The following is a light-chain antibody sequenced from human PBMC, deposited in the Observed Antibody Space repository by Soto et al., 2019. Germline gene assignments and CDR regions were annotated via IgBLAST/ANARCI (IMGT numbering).Light chain of an antibody. CDR3: QQRSNWPST. Sequence: ESVLTQTPATLSLSPGNRDTLSCRASQSLSGYLAWYQQKPGQAPRLLIYDASNRATGIPARFSGSGSGTDFTLTITRLEPEDFAVYYCQQRSNWPSTFGGGTKVEI. CDR1: QSLSGY. V-gene: IGKV3-11*01. J-gene: IGKJ4*02. CDR2: DAS.